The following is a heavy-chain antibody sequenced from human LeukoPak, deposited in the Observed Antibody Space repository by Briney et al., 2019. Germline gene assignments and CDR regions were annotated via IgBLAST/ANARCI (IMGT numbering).Heavy chain of an antibody. D-gene: IGHD6-19*01. J-gene: IGHJ4*02. CDR1: CGSIGRNY. CDR3: AKYGNSGWVIDY. V-gene: IGHV4-59*08. CDR2: IYYTEGT. Sequence: SETLSLTRTVSCGSIGRNYWTWIRHPPGKGLEYIGYIYYTEGTNYNPSLKSRVTISVDTSKPQLPQKLRSVTPAHASVYFCAKYGNSGWVIDYWGQGTLVTVSS.